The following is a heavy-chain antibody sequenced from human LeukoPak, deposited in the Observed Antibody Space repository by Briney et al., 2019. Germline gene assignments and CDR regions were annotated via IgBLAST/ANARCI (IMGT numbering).Heavy chain of an antibody. V-gene: IGHV3-23*01. J-gene: IGHJ4*02. CDR1: GFTFSSSA. CDR3: ARGEMATTTAMFDY. Sequence: GGSLRLSCAASGFTFSSSAMSWVRQAPGKGLEWVSAISNNGGYTYYADSVQGRFTISRDNSKSALCLQMNSLRAEDTAVYYCARGEMATTTAMFDYWGQGTLVTVSS. CDR2: ISNNGGYT. D-gene: IGHD5-24*01.